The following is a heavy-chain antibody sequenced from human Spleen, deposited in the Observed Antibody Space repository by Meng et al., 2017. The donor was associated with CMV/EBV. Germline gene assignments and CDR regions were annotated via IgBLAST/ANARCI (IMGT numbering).Heavy chain of an antibody. CDR3: ARDPTRNDVDYWFDP. CDR2: INPRTGGT. D-gene: IGHD1-1*01. Sequence: ASVKVSCKASGYTFTDYYIHWVRQAPGQGLEWVGRINPRTGGTEYAHRFQGRVTMTRDTSITTAYMELSGLKFDDTAVYYCARDPTRNDVDYWFDPWGQGTLVTVSS. J-gene: IGHJ5*02. V-gene: IGHV1-2*02. CDR1: GYTFTDYY.